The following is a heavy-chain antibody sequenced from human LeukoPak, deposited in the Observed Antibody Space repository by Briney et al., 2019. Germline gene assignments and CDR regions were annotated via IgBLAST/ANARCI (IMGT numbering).Heavy chain of an antibody. CDR3: ARDWNYWYFDL. Sequence: PSETLSLTCTVSGYSISSGYYWGWIRPPPGKGLEWIGSIYHSGSTYYNPSLKSRVTISVDTSKNQFSLKLSSVTAADTAVYYCARDWNYWYFDLWGRGTLVTVSS. J-gene: IGHJ2*01. CDR2: IYHSGST. V-gene: IGHV4-38-2*02. CDR1: GYSISSGYY. D-gene: IGHD1-1*01.